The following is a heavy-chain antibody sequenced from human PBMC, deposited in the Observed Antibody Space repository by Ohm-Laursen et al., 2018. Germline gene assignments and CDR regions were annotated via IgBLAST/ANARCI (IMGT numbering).Heavy chain of an antibody. D-gene: IGHD3-3*01. J-gene: IGHJ4*02. CDR3: AKPTDRFLEWLATDY. CDR1: GFTFRTYW. V-gene: IGHV3-7*01. CDR2: IKPDGSEK. Sequence: SLRLSCSASGFTFRTYWMSWVRQAPGKGLAWVANIKPDGSEKYYVDSVKGRFTISRDDAKNSLYLQMNSLKAEDTAVYYCAKPTDRFLEWLATDYWGQGTLVTVSS.